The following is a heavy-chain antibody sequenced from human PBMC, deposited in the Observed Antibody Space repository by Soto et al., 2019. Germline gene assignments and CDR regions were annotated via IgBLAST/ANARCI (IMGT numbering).Heavy chain of an antibody. CDR1: GGSFSGYY. CDR2: INHSGST. Sequence: QVQLQQWGAGLLKPSETLSLTCAVYGGSFSGYYWSWIRQPPGKGLEWIGEINHSGSTNYNPSLKSRVTISVDTSKNQFSLKLSSVTAADTAVYYCARDGDYPLGYWGQGTLVTVSS. J-gene: IGHJ4*02. D-gene: IGHD4-17*01. V-gene: IGHV4-34*01. CDR3: ARDGDYPLGY.